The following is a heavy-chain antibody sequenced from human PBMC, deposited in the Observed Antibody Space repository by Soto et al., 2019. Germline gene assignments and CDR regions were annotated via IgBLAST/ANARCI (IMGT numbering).Heavy chain of an antibody. CDR2: IKQDGSEK. CDR3: ARARGDQTLYYYYYMDV. Sequence: GGSLRLSCAASGFTFSSYWMSWVRQAPGKGLEWVANIKQDGSEKYYVDSVKGRFTISRDNAKNSLYLQMNSLRAEDTAVYYCARARGDQTLYYYYYMDVWGKGTTVTVSS. D-gene: IGHD2-21*02. J-gene: IGHJ6*03. CDR1: GFTFSSYW. V-gene: IGHV3-7*01.